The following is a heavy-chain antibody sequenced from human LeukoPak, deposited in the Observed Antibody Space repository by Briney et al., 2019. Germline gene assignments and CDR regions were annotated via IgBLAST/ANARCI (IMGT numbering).Heavy chain of an antibody. J-gene: IGHJ1*01. D-gene: IGHD1-7*01. CDR2: ISSSGSTI. V-gene: IGHV3-11*01. CDR3: ARSATGTRYFQH. CDR1: GFTFGDYA. Sequence: GGPLRLSCSASGFTFGDYAMNWVRQAPGKGLEWVSYISSSGSTIYYADSVKGRFTISRDNAKNSLYLQMNSPRAEDTAVYYCARSATGTRYFQHWGQGTLVTVSS.